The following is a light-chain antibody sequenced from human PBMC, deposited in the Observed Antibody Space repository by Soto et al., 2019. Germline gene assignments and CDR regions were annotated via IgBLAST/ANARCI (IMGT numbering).Light chain of an antibody. CDR2: AAS. J-gene: IGKJ2*01. V-gene: IGKV1-39*01. CDR3: QQSYSTLGT. CDR1: HSINNY. Sequence: IQMTQSPSSLSASVGDRVIITCRSDHSINNYLNWYQQRPGKVPKLLIYAASTLQSWVPSRFSGSGSGRVFTLTINSLKPEDFATYYCQQSYSTLGTFGRGTRVEI.